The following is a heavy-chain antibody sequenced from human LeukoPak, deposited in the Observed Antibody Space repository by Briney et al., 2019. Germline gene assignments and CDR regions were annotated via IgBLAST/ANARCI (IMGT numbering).Heavy chain of an antibody. CDR3: AKHLRYTGIWQFDL. CDR2: ISSSGTTT. V-gene: IGHV3-23*01. J-gene: IGHJ4*02. CDR1: GFTFSSYA. D-gene: IGHD6-13*01. Sequence: GGSLRLSCAASGFTFSSYAMSWVRQAPGKGLEWVSVISSSGTTTHYAGSVKGRLTISRDNSKNTLYLQMNSLTAEDTAIYYCAKHLRYTGIWQFDLWGQGTLVTVSS.